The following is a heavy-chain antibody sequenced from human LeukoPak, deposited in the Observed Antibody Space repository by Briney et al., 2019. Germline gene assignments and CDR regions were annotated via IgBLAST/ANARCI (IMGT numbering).Heavy chain of an antibody. CDR2: INPNSGGT. D-gene: IGHD3-10*01. Sequence: GASVKVSCKASEYTFTGYYIHWVRQAPGQGLEWMGWINPNSGGTNYAQKFQGRVTMTRDTSVSTAYMELSRLSSDDTAVYYCARDGEYGTGSYYRGCFDYWGQGILVTVSS. V-gene: IGHV1-2*02. CDR3: ARDGEYGTGSYYRGCFDY. J-gene: IGHJ4*02. CDR1: EYTFTGYY.